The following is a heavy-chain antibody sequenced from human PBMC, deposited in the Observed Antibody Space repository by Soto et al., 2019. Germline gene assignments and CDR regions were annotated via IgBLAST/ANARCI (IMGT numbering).Heavy chain of an antibody. CDR2: TYYRSKWYN. V-gene: IGHV6-1*01. CDR1: VDSVSSNSAA. Sequence: SQTLSLTCAISVDSVSSNSAAWSWIRQSPARGLEWLRRTYYRSKWYNDYAVSVKSRITINPDTSKNQFSPQLNSVTPEDTAVYYCARENSWYCFDPWGQGTLVTVSS. J-gene: IGHJ5*02. D-gene: IGHD6-13*01. CDR3: ARENSWYCFDP.